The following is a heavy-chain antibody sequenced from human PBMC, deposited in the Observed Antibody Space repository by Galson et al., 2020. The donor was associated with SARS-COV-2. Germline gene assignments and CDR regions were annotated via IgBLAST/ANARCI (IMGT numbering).Heavy chain of an antibody. V-gene: IGHV5-51*01. Sequence: GESLKISRKGSGSSFTGYSIGWVRPMPGKGLEWLGLTYPADSYPTYSPSFQGQVSISADRSTSTAFLQWNSLRASDTAMYYCARHLSRHVMNSIYIDSWGQGTLVTVSS. CDR2: TYPADSYP. CDR3: ARHLSRHVMNSIYIDS. CDR1: GSSFTGYS. J-gene: IGHJ4*02. D-gene: IGHD2-21*01.